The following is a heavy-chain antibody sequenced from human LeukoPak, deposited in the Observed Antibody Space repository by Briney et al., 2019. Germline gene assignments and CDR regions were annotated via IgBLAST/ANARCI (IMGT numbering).Heavy chain of an antibody. CDR3: AKIRLEESATGY. D-gene: IGHD2-15*01. CDR2: ITSGSDTI. J-gene: IGHJ4*02. Sequence: PGGSLRLSCATSGFPFSRYSMNWVRQAPGKGLEWLSYITSGSDTIYYADSVKGRFTISRDNGKNSLYLQMNSLRAEDTAVYYCAKIRLEESATGYWGQGTLVTVSS. CDR1: GFPFSRYS. V-gene: IGHV3-48*01.